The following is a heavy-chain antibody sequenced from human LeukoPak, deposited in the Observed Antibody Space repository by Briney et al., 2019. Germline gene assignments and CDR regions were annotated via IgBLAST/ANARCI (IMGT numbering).Heavy chain of an antibody. CDR3: SNSYCGGDCYSGGYFDY. D-gene: IGHD2-21*02. CDR2: IRSKAYGGTT. V-gene: IGHV3-49*04. J-gene: IGHJ4*02. Sequence: PGGSLRLSCTGSGFTFGNYGMSWVRQAPGEGLEWVGFIRSKAYGGTTEYAASVKGRFTISRDDSKSIAYLQMNSLKTEDTAVYYCSNSYCGGDCYSGGYFDYWGQGTLVTVSS. CDR1: GFTFGNYG.